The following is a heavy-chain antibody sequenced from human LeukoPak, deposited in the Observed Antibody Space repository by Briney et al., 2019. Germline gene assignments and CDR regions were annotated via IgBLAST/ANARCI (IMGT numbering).Heavy chain of an antibody. CDR1: GGSISTSSYY. J-gene: IGHJ4*02. V-gene: IGHV4-39*07. Sequence: SSETLSLTCTVSGGSISTSSYYWGWIRQPPGKGLEWIGSIFYSGSTYCNPSLKSRVTISVDTSKNQFSLKLSSVTAADTAVYYCARGPSSIQLPDFWGQGTLVTVSS. CDR2: IFYSGST. CDR3: ARGPSSIQLPDF. D-gene: IGHD5-18*01.